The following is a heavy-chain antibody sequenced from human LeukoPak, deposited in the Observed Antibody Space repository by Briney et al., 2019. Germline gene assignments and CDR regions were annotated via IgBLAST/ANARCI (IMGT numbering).Heavy chain of an antibody. CDR2: IYTSGST. J-gene: IGHJ5*02. Sequence: KSSETLSLTCTVSGGSISSYYWSWIRQPPGKGLEWIGYIYTSGSTSYNPSLKSRVTISVDTSKNQFSLKLSSVTAADTAVYYCARRQILYDSSGYYLSWFDPWGQGTLVTVSS. V-gene: IGHV4-4*09. D-gene: IGHD3-22*01. CDR3: ARRQILYDSSGYYLSWFDP. CDR1: GGSISSYY.